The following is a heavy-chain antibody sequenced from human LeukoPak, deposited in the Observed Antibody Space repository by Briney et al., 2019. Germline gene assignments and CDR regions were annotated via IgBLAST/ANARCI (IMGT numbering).Heavy chain of an antibody. V-gene: IGHV3-23*01. J-gene: IGHJ4*02. CDR1: GFTFTSYA. CDR3: AKGGTDTIFESYYFDY. D-gene: IGHD3-3*01. CDR2: ISGSGGNT. Sequence: GGSLRLSCAASGFTFTSYAMSWVRQAPGKGLEWVSGISGSGGNTYYADSVKGRFTISRDNSKNTLYLQINSLRAEDTAVYYCAKGGTDTIFESYYFDYWGQGTLVTVSS.